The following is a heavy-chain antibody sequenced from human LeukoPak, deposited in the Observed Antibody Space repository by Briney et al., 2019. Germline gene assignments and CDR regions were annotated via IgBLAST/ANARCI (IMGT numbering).Heavy chain of an antibody. CDR3: ARDRAYSSSWPPYFDY. J-gene: IGHJ4*02. CDR2: IYTSGST. Sequence: PSETLSLTCTVSGGSISSYYWSWIRQPPGKGLEWVGRIYTSGSTTYNPYLKSRVSMSVDTSNNQFSLKLNSVTAADTAVYYCARDRAYSSSWPPYFDYWGQGTLVTVSS. CDR1: GGSISSYY. D-gene: IGHD6-13*01. V-gene: IGHV4-4*07.